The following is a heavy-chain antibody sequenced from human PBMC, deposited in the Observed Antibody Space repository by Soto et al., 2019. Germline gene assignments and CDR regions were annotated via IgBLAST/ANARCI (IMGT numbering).Heavy chain of an antibody. D-gene: IGHD3-3*01. CDR1: GFTFSSYS. CDR2: ISSSSSYR. J-gene: IGHJ6*02. Sequence: EVQLVESGGGLVQPGGSLRLSCAASGFTFSSYSMNWVRQAPGKGLEWVSSISSSSSYRYYADSVKGRFTISRDNAKNARYRQMNSRRAEDTAVYYCARDYPAVNNDFWSGDSYYYYYGLDVWGQGTTVTVSS. CDR3: ARDYPAVNNDFWSGDSYYYYYGLDV. V-gene: IGHV3-21*01.